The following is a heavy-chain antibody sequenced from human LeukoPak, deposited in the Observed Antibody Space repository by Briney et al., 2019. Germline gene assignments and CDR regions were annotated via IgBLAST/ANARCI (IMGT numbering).Heavy chain of an antibody. CDR2: ISWNSVSI. Sequence: GGSLRLSCAASGFTFDDYAMHWVRQAPGKGLEWVSGISWNSVSIGYADSVKGRFTISRDNAKNSLYLQMNSLRAEDTALYYCAKGPSTMVRAYYYYGMDVWGQGTTVTVSS. V-gene: IGHV3-9*01. CDR1: GFTFDDYA. D-gene: IGHD3-10*01. J-gene: IGHJ6*02. CDR3: AKGPSTMVRAYYYYGMDV.